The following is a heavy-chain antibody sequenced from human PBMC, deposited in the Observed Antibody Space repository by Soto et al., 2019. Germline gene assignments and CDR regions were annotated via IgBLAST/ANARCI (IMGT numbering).Heavy chain of an antibody. J-gene: IGHJ3*02. D-gene: IGHD1-26*01. CDR3: ARYSGSYSDAFDI. V-gene: IGHV1-2*02. CDR1: GYTFTGYY. Sequence: AASVKVSCKASGYTFTGYYMHWVRQAPGQGLEWMGWINPNSGGTNYAQKFQGRVTMTRDTSISTAYMELSRLRSDDTAVYYCARYSGSYSDAFDIWGQGTMVTVSS. CDR2: INPNSGGT.